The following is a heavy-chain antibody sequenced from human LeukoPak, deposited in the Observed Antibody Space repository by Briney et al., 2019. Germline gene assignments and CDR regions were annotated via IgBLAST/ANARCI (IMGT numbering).Heavy chain of an antibody. D-gene: IGHD5-18*01. CDR2: ISPNNGRT. Sequence: GASVKVSCKASGYTFTSYGISWVRQAPGQGLEWMGWISPNNGRTSYAQKFQGRVSMTRDTSISTAYMELSSLRSDDTAVYSCARGLRVDTAMYAYDFDYWGQGTLVTVSS. V-gene: IGHV1-18*01. CDR1: GYTFTSYG. J-gene: IGHJ4*02. CDR3: ARGLRVDTAMYAYDFDY.